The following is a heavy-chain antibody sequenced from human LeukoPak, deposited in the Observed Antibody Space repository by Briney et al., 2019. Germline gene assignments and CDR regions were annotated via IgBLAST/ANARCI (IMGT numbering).Heavy chain of an antibody. CDR3: ARDTREYSSSEI. J-gene: IGHJ3*02. V-gene: IGHV3-48*04. CDR2: ISSSGSTI. Sequence: PGGSLRLSCAASGFTFSSYSMNWVRQAPGKGLEWVSYISSSGSTIYYADSVKGRFTISRDNAKNSLYLQMNSLRAEDTAVYYCARDTREYSSSEIWGQGTMVTVSS. D-gene: IGHD6-6*01. CDR1: GFTFSSYS.